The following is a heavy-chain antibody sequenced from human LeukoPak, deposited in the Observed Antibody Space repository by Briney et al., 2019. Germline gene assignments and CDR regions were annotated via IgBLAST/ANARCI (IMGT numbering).Heavy chain of an antibody. CDR2: IKQDGSEQ. CDR3: VRGGGWYADY. V-gene: IGHV3-7*04. D-gene: IGHD6-19*01. J-gene: IGHJ4*02. CDR1: GFTFSFYW. Sequence: GSLRLSCAASGFTFSFYWMSWVRQAPGKGLEWVANIKQDGSEQNYVDSVKGRFTISRDNAKNSLFLQMNSLRAEDTAVYYCVRGGGWYADYWGQGTLVTVSS.